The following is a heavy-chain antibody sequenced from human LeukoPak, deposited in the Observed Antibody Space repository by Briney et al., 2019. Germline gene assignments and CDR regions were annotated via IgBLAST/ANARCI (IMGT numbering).Heavy chain of an antibody. J-gene: IGHJ1*01. CDR2: IYYRGST. CDR1: GASISSGSYY. Sequence: SETLSLTCTVSGASISSGSYYWGWIRQPPGKGLEWIASIYYRGSTYDNPSLKSRVTISLDTSKNQFSLKLSSVTAADTAVYYCARLPIMVGAPRHFQDWGQGTLVIVSS. V-gene: IGHV4-39*01. D-gene: IGHD1-26*01. CDR3: ARLPIMVGAPRHFQD.